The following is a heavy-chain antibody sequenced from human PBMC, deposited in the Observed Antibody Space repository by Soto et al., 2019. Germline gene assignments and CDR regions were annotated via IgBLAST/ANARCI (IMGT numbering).Heavy chain of an antibody. CDR3: ARSYSVTTSSYYGMDV. CDR2: FIPMFGTP. V-gene: IGHV1-69*01. Sequence: VQLIQSGAAVKKPGSSVKVSCHTSGDAFSSYAMSWVRQGPGQGLEWMGGFIPMFGTPIYTEKFQGRVTITADETTRAVYMELRSLTSDDSAVYYCARSYSVTTSSYYGMDVWGQGT. D-gene: IGHD4-17*01. CDR1: GDAFSSYA. J-gene: IGHJ6*02.